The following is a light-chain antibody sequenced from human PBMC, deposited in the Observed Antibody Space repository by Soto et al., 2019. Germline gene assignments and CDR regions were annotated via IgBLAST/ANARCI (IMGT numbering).Light chain of an antibody. CDR2: GAS. Sequence: PGERATLSCRASQSLYSDLAWYQQKPGQAPRLLIYGASARATGISARYSGSGSETEFTLTISSLQSEDFAVYYCQQRTDRPPWTFGQGTKV. CDR1: QSLYSD. J-gene: IGKJ1*01. CDR3: QQRTDRPPWT. V-gene: IGKV3-15*01.